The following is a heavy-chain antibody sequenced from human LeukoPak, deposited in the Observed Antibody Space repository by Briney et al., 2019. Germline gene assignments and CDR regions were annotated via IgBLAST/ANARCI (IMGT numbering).Heavy chain of an antibody. CDR2: ISGYKGNA. D-gene: IGHD3-3*01. Sequence: GASVNVSCKASGYRFSSYGITWVRQAPGQGLEWMGWISGYKGNAVYAQKFQGRVTMTIDTSTTTAYMEVRSLRSDDTAVYYCARAARITIFGVVIIGPHYYYGMDVWGQGTTVTVSS. V-gene: IGHV1-18*01. J-gene: IGHJ6*02. CDR3: ARAARITIFGVVIIGPHYYYGMDV. CDR1: GYRFSSYG.